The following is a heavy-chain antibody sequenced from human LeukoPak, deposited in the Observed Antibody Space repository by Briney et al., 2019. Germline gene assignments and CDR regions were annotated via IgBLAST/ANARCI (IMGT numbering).Heavy chain of an antibody. CDR2: IKQGGKQK. D-gene: IGHD4-17*01. Sequence: PGGSLRLSCAASGFTFSSSWMDWVRQAPGKGLEWVANIKQGGKQKNYVDSVKGRFTISRDNAKNSLYLQMNSLRAEDTAVYYCVRGDADYGGWSYWGQGTLVTVSS. CDR3: VRGDADYGGWSY. CDR1: GFTFSSSW. J-gene: IGHJ4*02. V-gene: IGHV3-7*04.